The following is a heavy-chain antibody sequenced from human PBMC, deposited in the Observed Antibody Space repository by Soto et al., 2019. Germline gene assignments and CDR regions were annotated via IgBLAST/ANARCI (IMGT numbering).Heavy chain of an antibody. V-gene: IGHV1-69*06. CDR1: GGTFSNYA. J-gene: IGHJ5*02. Sequence: QVQLVQSGADVKKPGSSVKVSCKASGGTFSNYAISWVRQAPGQGLEWVGGVIPLFDTTNYAQKFQGRVTITADKSTSTAYMELSSLRSDDTAVYYCARDRGLIGDQYNWFDPWGQGTLVTVSS. D-gene: IGHD3-16*01. CDR3: ARDRGLIGDQYNWFDP. CDR2: VIPLFDTT.